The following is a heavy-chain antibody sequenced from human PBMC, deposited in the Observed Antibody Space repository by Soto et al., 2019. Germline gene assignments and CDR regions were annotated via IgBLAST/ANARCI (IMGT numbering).Heavy chain of an antibody. V-gene: IGHV3-23*01. Sequence: GGSLRLSCAASGFTFSSHAMGWLRQAPGKGPEWVAFIGGRGGDTYYADSVKGRFTISRDNSKNTLYVHMNSLRAEDTAVYYCARAQPTYSSSYFDYWGQGTLVTVSS. CDR2: IGGRGGDT. CDR1: GFTFSSHA. D-gene: IGHD3-22*01. J-gene: IGHJ4*02. CDR3: ARAQPTYSSSYFDY.